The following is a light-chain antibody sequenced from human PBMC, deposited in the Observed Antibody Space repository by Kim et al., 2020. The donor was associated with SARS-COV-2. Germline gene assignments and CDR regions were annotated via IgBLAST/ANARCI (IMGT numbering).Light chain of an antibody. J-gene: IGKJ1*01. CDR1: QGISNY. CDR2: AAS. Sequence: SASLGDRVTITCRASQGISNYLAWYHQKPGKVPKLLIYAASTLQSGVPSRFSGSGSGTDFTLTISSLQPEDVATYYCQKYNSATTLGQGTKVDIK. CDR3: QKYNSATT. V-gene: IGKV1-27*01.